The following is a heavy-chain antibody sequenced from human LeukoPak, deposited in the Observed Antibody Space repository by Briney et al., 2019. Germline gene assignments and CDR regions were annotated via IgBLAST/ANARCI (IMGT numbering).Heavy chain of an antibody. D-gene: IGHD2-15*01. V-gene: IGHV3-7*01. Sequence: GGSLRLSCAASGFSFSAYWMTWVRQAPGTGLEWVANINPAGSETYYVDPVKGRFSISRDNAKHLVYLQMNSLRAEDTAVYHCARFGYVAAVDVWGKGTPVTVSS. CDR1: GFSFSAYW. CDR3: ARFGYVAAVDV. J-gene: IGHJ6*04. CDR2: INPAGSET.